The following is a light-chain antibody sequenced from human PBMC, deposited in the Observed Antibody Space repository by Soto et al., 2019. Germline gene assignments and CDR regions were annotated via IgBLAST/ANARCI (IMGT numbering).Light chain of an antibody. Sequence: EIVLTQSPGTLSLSPGERATLSCRPSQSVSSDLAWYQQKPGQAPRLLIYGASTRAAGIPDRFSASGSGTHFTLTINRLEPEDFAVYFCQQFGTSPYTFGQGTKVDI. V-gene: IGKV3-20*01. CDR2: GAS. CDR3: QQFGTSPYT. CDR1: QSVSSD. J-gene: IGKJ2*01.